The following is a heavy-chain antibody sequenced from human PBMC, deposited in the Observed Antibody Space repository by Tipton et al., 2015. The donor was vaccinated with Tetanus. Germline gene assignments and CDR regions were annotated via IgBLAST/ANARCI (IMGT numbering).Heavy chain of an antibody. J-gene: IGHJ6*02. CDR3: ARDHGITWGGMGYYYGMDV. Sequence: TLSLTCTVSGDSLSNGDYYWSWIRQPPGRGLEPMGNIYYRGSTSSNPSLKSRVTISVDTSKNQFSLRLSSVTAADTAVYYCARDHGITWGGMGYYYGMDVWGQGTTVTVSS. D-gene: IGHD3-16*01. CDR2: IYYRGST. V-gene: IGHV4-30-4*01. CDR1: GDSLSNGDYY.